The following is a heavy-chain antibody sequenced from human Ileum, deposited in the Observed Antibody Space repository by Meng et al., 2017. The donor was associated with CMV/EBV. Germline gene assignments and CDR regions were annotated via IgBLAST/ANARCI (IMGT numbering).Heavy chain of an antibody. CDR2: INPSVAST. V-gene: IGHV1-46*01. Sequence: GYTFTSYSWHWLRHAPGQGLELLGTINPSVASTSYAQKAQKFQARVTMTRDTSASTVYMEVSSLRFEDTAVYYCARSRTQGSGSSSYWGQGTLVTVSS. J-gene: IGHJ4*02. D-gene: IGHD3-10*01. CDR3: ARSRTQGSGSSSY. CDR1: GYTFTSYS.